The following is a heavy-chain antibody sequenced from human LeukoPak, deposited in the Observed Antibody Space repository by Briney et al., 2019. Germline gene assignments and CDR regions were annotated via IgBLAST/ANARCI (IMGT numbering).Heavy chain of an antibody. V-gene: IGHV3-33*01. Sequence: PGRSLRLSCAASGFTFSSYGMHWVRQAPGKGLEGVAVIWYDGSNKYYADSVKGRFTISRDNSKNTLYLQMNSLRAEDTAVYYCARGRYNWNDGGFDYWGQGTLVTVSS. D-gene: IGHD1-1*01. CDR1: GFTFSSYG. CDR3: ARGRYNWNDGGFDY. J-gene: IGHJ4*02. CDR2: IWYDGSNK.